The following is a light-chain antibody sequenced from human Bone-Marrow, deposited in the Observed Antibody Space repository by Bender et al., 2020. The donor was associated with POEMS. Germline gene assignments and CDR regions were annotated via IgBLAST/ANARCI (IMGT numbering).Light chain of an antibody. CDR1: SLRSYY. CDR2: GNN. CDR3: YSTDISADREL. V-gene: IGLV3-19*01. J-gene: IGLJ2*01. Sequence: SSELTQGPPVSVALGQTVTITCQGDSLRSYYPSWYQQKPGQAPVLVAYGNNNRPSGIPDRFSGSRSGYTASLTITGAQVEDEADYYCYSTDISADRELFGGGTKLTVL.